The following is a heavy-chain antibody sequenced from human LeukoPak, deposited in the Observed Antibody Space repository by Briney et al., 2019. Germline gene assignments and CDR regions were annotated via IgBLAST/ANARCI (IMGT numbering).Heavy chain of an antibody. CDR3: ARDAGSGWSSFDY. Sequence: SQTLSLTCAISGDSVSSNSAAXXXIRQSPSRGXXXXGRTYYRSKWYNDYAVSMKSRITINPDTSKDQFSLQLNSVTPEDTAVYYCARDAGSGWSSFDYWGQGTLVTVSS. V-gene: IGHV6-1*01. CDR2: TYYRSKWYN. D-gene: IGHD6-19*01. CDR1: GDSVSSNSAA. J-gene: IGHJ4*02.